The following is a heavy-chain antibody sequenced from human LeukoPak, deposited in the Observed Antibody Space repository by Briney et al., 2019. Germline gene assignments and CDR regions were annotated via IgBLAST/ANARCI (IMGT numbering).Heavy chain of an antibody. CDR2: IYYSGST. CDR1: GGSISSSSYY. CDR3: ARVRGVEDSWFDP. J-gene: IGHJ5*02. V-gene: IGHV4-39*01. D-gene: IGHD3-10*01. Sequence: SETLSLTCTVSGGSISSSSYYGGWSRQPPGEGLEWIGSIYYSGSTYYNPSLKSRVTISVDTSKNRFSLKLSSVTAADTAVYYCARVRGVEDSWFDPWGQGALVTVSS.